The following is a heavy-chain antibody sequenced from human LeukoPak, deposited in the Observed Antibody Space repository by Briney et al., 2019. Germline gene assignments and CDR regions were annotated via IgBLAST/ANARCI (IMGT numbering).Heavy chain of an antibody. V-gene: IGHV1-69*13. CDR2: IIPIFGTA. CDR3: ARAKIVVVPAAIGPFDY. CDR1: GYTFTGYG. Sequence: SVKVSCKASGYTFTGYGLSWVRQAPGQGLEWMGGIIPIFGTANYAQKFQGRVTITADESTSTAYMELSSLRSEDTAVYYCARAKIVVVPAAIGPFDYWGQGTLVTVSS. J-gene: IGHJ4*02. D-gene: IGHD2-2*02.